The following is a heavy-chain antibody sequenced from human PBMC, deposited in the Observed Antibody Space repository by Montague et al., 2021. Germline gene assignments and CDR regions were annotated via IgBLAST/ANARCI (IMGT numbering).Heavy chain of an antibody. Sequence: SETPSLTCTVSSGSIFHAHWSWVRQPPGKGLEWLGSMFYGGATSNNPSPKSRVTMSIDTSTNQFSLKLSFVTAADTAVYYCAKQDYFVSGTSYKGFDPWGQGILVTVSS. V-gene: IGHV4-59*08. J-gene: IGHJ5*02. CDR1: SGSIFHAH. D-gene: IGHD3-10*01. CDR2: MFYGGAT. CDR3: AKQDYFVSGTSYKGFDP.